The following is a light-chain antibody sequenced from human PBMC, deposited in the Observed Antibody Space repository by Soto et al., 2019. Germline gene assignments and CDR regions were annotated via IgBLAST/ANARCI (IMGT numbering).Light chain of an antibody. CDR2: GAS. Sequence: EIVMTQSPDTLPVSPGESATLSCRARQSISNNLAWYQQKPGQAPRLLLYGASTRTTGIPARFSGSGSGTEFTLTISSLQSEDFAVYYCQQYNNWPYTFAQGTKLEI. CDR3: QQYNNWPYT. CDR1: QSISNN. J-gene: IGKJ2*01. V-gene: IGKV3-15*01.